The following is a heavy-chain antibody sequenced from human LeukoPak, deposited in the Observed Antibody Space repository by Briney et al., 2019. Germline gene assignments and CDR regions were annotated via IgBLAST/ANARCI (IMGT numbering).Heavy chain of an antibody. CDR1: GLTFSDYY. CDR2: ISSSGSII. D-gene: IGHD1-26*01. CDR3: VRDRGTYRPIDY. V-gene: IGHV3-11*01. J-gene: IGHJ4*02. Sequence: GGSLRLSCAASGLTFSDYYMSWICQAPGKGLEWVSYISSSGSIIYYADSVKGRFTISRDNAKNSLYLQMNSLRAEDTAIYYCVRDRGTYRPIDYWGQGTLVTVSS.